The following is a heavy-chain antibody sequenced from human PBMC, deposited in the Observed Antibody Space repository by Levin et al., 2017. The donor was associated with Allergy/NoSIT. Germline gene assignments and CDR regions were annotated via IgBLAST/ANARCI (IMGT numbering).Heavy chain of an antibody. CDR3: ARETDCSGGTCPLNY. J-gene: IGHJ4*02. D-gene: IGHD2-15*01. CDR2: IIPIFGTA. Sequence: PWASVKVSCKASGGTFSSSAISWVRQAPGQGLEWMGGIIPIFGTANYALKFQGRVTITADESTSTAYMELSSLRSGDTAVYYCARETDCSGGTCPLNYWGQGTLVTVSS. V-gene: IGHV1-69*13. CDR1: GGTFSSSA.